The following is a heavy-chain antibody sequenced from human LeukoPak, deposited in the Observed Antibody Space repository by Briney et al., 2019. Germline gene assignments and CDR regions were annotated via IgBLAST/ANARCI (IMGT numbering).Heavy chain of an antibody. J-gene: IGHJ5*02. V-gene: IGHV3-30*02. Sequence: GGSLRLSCAASGFTFSSYGMYWVRQAPGKGLEYVAFIRYDGSDKYYADSVKGRLTISRDNSKNTLYLQMDSLRPEDTAVYYCAKGQLGIQSSKWFDPWGQGTLVTVSS. D-gene: IGHD7-27*01. CDR2: IRYDGSDK. CDR1: GFTFSSYG. CDR3: AKGQLGIQSSKWFDP.